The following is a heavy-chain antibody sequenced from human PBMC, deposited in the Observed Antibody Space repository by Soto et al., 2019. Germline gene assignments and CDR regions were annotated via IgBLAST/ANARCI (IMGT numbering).Heavy chain of an antibody. V-gene: IGHV4-59*12. CDR3: ARVPDSSGYPFLKYFDY. J-gene: IGHJ4*02. CDR1: GGSISSYY. D-gene: IGHD3-22*01. Sequence: SETLSLTCTVSGGSISSYYWSWIRQPPGKGLEWIGYIYYSGSTNYNPSLKSRVTISVDTSKNQFSLKLSSVTAADTAVYYCARVPDSSGYPFLKYFDYWGQGTLVTVSS. CDR2: IYYSGST.